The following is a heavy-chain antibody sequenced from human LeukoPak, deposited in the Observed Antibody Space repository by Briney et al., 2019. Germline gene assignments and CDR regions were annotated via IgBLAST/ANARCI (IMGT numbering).Heavy chain of an antibody. D-gene: IGHD3-16*01. Sequence: ASVKVSCKASGYTFTSYGISWVRQAPGQGLEWMGWISAYNGNTNYAQKLQGRVTMTTDTSTSTAYMELRSLRSDDTAMYYCARVKPEMIEYYYYYYMDVWGKGTTVTVSS. V-gene: IGHV1-18*01. CDR3: ARVKPEMIEYYYYYYMDV. CDR2: ISAYNGNT. J-gene: IGHJ6*03. CDR1: GYTFTSYG.